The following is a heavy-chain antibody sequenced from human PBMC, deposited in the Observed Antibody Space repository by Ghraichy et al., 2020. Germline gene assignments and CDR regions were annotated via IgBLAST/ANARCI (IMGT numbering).Heavy chain of an antibody. J-gene: IGHJ5*02. CDR3: ARQGHQLLSLVQLVNWFDP. D-gene: IGHD2-2*01. Sequence: SQTLSLTCTVSGGSISSSSYYWGWIRQPPGKGLEWIGSIYYSGSTYYNPSLKSRVTISVDTSKNQFSLKLSSVTAADTAVYYCARQGHQLLSLVQLVNWFDPWGQGTLVTVSS. CDR1: GGSISSSSYY. V-gene: IGHV4-39*01. CDR2: IYYSGST.